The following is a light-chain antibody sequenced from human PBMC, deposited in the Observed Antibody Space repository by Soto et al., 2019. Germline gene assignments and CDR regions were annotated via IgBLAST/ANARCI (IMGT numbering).Light chain of an antibody. CDR1: QSISSY. CDR2: DAS. CDR3: QQRGSWPRT. Sequence: EIVLTQSPATLSLSPGERATLSCRASQSISSYLAWYQQKPGQAPRLLIYDASNRATGIPARFSGGGSGTAFTLTISSLEPEDFAVYYWQQRGSWPRTCGQGTKVEIK. J-gene: IGKJ1*01. V-gene: IGKV3-11*01.